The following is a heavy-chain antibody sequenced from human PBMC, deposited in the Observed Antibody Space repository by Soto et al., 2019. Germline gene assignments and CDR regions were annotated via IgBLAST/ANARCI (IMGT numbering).Heavy chain of an antibody. CDR2: VSRNGINT. V-gene: IGHV3-64*01. CDR1: GFSFSSYD. Sequence: EEQLVQSGGGLVQPGGSLRLSCAASGFSFSSYDLFWVRQAPGKGLEYVSAVSRNGINTYYANSVKGRFTISRDNSKNIMYLQMGTLRAEDMAVYYCAITYYDFDVWGKGTTVIFSS. CDR3: AITYYDFDV. D-gene: IGHD3-3*01. J-gene: IGHJ6*04.